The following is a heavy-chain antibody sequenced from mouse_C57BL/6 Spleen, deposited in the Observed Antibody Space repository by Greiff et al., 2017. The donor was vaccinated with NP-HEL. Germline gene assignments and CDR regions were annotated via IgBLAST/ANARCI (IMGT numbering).Heavy chain of an antibody. D-gene: IGHD3-2*02. J-gene: IGHJ2*01. Sequence: EVMLVESGGGLVKPGGSLKLSCAASGFTFSSYAMSWVRQTPEKRLEWVATISDGGSYTYYPDNVKGRFTISRDNAKNNLYLQMSHLKSEDTAMYYCARERLPPGGFDYWGQGTTLTVSS. CDR3: ARERLPPGGFDY. V-gene: IGHV5-4*01. CDR1: GFTFSSYA. CDR2: ISDGGSYT.